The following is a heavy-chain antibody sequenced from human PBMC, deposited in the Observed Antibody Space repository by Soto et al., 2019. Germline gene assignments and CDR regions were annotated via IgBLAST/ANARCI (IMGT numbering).Heavy chain of an antibody. CDR1: GGTFSSYA. D-gene: IGHD2-2*01. Sequence: QVQLVQSGAEVKKPGSSVKVSCKASGGTFSSYAISWVRQAPGQGLEWMGGIIPIFGTANYAQKFQGRVTITADKSTSTAYMELSSLRSEDTAVYYGAGLRSNRGGNWFDPWGQGTLVTVSS. CDR3: AGLRSNRGGNWFDP. V-gene: IGHV1-69*06. J-gene: IGHJ5*02. CDR2: IIPIFGTA.